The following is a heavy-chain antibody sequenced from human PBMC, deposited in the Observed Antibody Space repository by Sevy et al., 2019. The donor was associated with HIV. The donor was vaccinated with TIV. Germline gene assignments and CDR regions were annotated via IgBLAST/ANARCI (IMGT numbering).Heavy chain of an antibody. V-gene: IGHV4-59*01. D-gene: IGHD5-12*01. CDR1: GGSISAYH. J-gene: IGHJ5*02. CDR3: ARAPPVRSGDDSLNWFDP. CDR2: RHYTGTT. Sequence: SETLSLTCTVSGGSISAYHWSWIRRPPGKGLEYIGYRHYTGTTNDNPSLKSRVTISVDTSKNQFSLKLSSVTAADTALYYCARAPPVRSGDDSLNWFDPWGQGTLVTVSS.